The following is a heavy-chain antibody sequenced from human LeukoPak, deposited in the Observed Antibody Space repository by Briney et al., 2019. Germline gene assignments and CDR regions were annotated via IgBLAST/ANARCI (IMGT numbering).Heavy chain of an antibody. V-gene: IGHV3-48*01. D-gene: IGHD4-11*01. CDR2: ISSSSTI. CDR3: ASLQTDPTVVNGF. CDR1: GFTFSSYS. Sequence: AGGSLRLSCAASGFTFSSYSMNWVRQAPGKGLEWVSYISSSSTIYYADSVKGRFTISRDNAKNSLYLQMNSLRAEDTAVYYCASLQTDPTVVNGFWGQGTLVTVS. J-gene: IGHJ4*02.